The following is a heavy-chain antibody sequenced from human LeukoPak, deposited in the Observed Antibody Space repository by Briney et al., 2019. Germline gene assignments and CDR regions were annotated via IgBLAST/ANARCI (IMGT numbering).Heavy chain of an antibody. Sequence: GGSLRLSCASSGFTFSSYEMNWVRQAPGKGLEWVSYISSSGRTFYYADSVKGRFTISGDNGKNSLYLQMNSLRVEDTAVYYCARDSRGSSWFFDYWGQGALVTVSS. CDR1: GFTFSSYE. V-gene: IGHV3-48*03. J-gene: IGHJ4*02. D-gene: IGHD6-13*01. CDR2: ISSSGRTF. CDR3: ARDSRGSSWFFDY.